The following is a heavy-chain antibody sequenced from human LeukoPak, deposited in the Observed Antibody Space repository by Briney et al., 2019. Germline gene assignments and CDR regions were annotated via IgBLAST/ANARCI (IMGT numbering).Heavy chain of an antibody. D-gene: IGHD6-19*01. CDR1: GFTYSNYA. J-gene: IGHJ4*02. V-gene: IGHV3-30*18. CDR2: ISDDGSNK. Sequence: GRSLRLSCAASGFTYSNYAMHWVRQAPGKGLEWVAVISDDGSNKYYGDSVKGRFTISRDNSKNTVYLQMNSLRAEDTAVYYCAKDRYSSGWYSDFDYWGQGTLVTVSS. CDR3: AKDRYSSGWYSDFDY.